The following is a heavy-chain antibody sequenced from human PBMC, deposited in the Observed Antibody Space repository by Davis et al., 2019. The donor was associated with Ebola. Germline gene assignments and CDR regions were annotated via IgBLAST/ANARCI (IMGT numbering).Heavy chain of an antibody. Sequence: ASVKVSCKASGYTLNNYFIHWVRQAPGQGLEWMGVINPPGTSTSNAQKFQGRVTVTRDTSTTTVFMELSSLTSEDMGVYYYASGAGGTGGALDIWGQGTVLTVSS. CDR2: INPPGTST. J-gene: IGHJ3*02. V-gene: IGHV1-46*02. CDR1: GYTLNNYF. CDR3: ASGAGGTGGALDI. D-gene: IGHD1-26*01.